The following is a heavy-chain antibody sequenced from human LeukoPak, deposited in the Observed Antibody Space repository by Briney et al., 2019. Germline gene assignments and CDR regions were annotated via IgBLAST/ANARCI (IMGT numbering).Heavy chain of an antibody. D-gene: IGHD3-22*01. J-gene: IGHJ4*02. V-gene: IGHV3-21*01. CDR3: ARVAYYYDSSGYYFGY. CDR2: ISSSSSYI. CDR1: GFTFSSYS. Sequence: PGGSLRLSCAASGFTFSSYSMNWVRQAPGKGLEWVSSISSSSSYIYYADSVKGRFTISRDNAKNSLYLQMNSLRAEDTAVYYCARVAYYYDSSGYYFGYWGQGTLVTVSS.